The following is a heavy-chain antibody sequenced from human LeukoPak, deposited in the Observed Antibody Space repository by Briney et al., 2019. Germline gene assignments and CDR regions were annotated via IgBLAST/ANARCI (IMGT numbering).Heavy chain of an antibody. Sequence: GGSLRLSCAASGFSVSEYYVTWVRQAPGKGLEWISYITRENWIYYSDSVMGRFTISRDHAKNSVYLEMNSLRADDTAVYYCARGLHLDSSGSLYYWGQGTLVTVSS. CDR3: ARGLHLDSSGSLYY. CDR2: ITRENWI. J-gene: IGHJ4*02. CDR1: GFSVSEYY. D-gene: IGHD3-22*01. V-gene: IGHV3-69-1*01.